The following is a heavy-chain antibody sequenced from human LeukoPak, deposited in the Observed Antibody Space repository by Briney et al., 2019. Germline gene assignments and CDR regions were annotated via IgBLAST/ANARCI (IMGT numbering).Heavy chain of an antibody. D-gene: IGHD3-22*01. CDR3: ARGIYYYDSSGSYYFDY. V-gene: IGHV4-39*07. CDR2: IYYSGST. J-gene: IGHJ4*02. Sequence: PSETLSLTCTVSGGSISSNNYYWVWIRQPPGKGLEWIGSIYYSGSTYYNPSLKSRVTISVDTSKNQFSLKLSSVTAADTAVYYCARGIYYYDSSGSYYFDYWGQGTLVTVSS. CDR1: GGSISSNNYY.